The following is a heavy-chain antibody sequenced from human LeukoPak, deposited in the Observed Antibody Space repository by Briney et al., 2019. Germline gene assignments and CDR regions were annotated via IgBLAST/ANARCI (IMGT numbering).Heavy chain of an antibody. CDR3: ATVGIAVARIYYFDY. Sequence: ASVKVSCKASGYIFISYYIHWVRQAPGQGLEWMGIINPNGGSTRYAQKFQGRLTMTRDVSTSSVYMELSSLRSEDTAVYYCATVGIAVARIYYFDYWGQGTLVTVSS. V-gene: IGHV1-46*01. CDR1: GYIFISYY. D-gene: IGHD6-19*01. J-gene: IGHJ4*02. CDR2: INPNGGST.